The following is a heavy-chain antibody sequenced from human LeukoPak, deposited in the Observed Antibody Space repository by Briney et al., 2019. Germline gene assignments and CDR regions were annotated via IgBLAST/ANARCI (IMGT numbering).Heavy chain of an antibody. CDR3: ARENRRIFGVIRAYYFDY. V-gene: IGHV3-53*01. D-gene: IGHD3-3*01. CDR1: GFTVSSNY. J-gene: IGHJ4*02. CDR2: IYSGGST. Sequence: SGGSLRLSCAASGFTVSSNYMSWVRQAPGKGLEWVSVIYSGGSTYYADSVKGRFTISRDNSKNTLYLQMNSLRAEDTAVYYCARENRRIFGVIRAYYFDYWGQGTLVTVSS.